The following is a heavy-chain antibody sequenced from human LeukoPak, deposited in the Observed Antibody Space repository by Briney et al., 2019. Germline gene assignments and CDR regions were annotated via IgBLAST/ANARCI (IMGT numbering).Heavy chain of an antibody. V-gene: IGHV5-51*01. Sequence: PGESLKISCKGSGYTFTNYWIGWVRQMPGKGLESMGIMYPGDSDTRYSPSFQGQVTISADKSISTAYLQWSSLKASDTAMYYCARLHYYDSSGLDYWGQGTLVTVSS. J-gene: IGHJ4*02. CDR1: GYTFTNYW. CDR2: MYPGDSDT. CDR3: ARLHYYDSSGLDY. D-gene: IGHD3-22*01.